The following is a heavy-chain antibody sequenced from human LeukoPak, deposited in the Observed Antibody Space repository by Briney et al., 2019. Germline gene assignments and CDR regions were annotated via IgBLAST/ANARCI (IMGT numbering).Heavy chain of an antibody. CDR2: INPSGGST. V-gene: IGHV1-46*01. Sequence: ASVKVSCKASGYTFTSYYMHWVRQAPGQGLEWMGIINPSGGSTSYAQKFQGRVTMTRDMSTSTVYMELSSLRSEDTAVCYCARGQRTHDAFDIWGQGTMVTVSS. D-gene: IGHD1/OR15-1a*01. CDR1: GYTFTSYY. J-gene: IGHJ3*02. CDR3: ARGQRTHDAFDI.